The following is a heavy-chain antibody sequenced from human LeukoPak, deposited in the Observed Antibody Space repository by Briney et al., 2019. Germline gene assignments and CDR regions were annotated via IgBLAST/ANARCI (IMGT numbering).Heavy chain of an antibody. D-gene: IGHD1-7*01. CDR2: INPNSGGT. CDR1: GYTFTGYY. Sequence: ASVKVSCKASGYTFTGYYMHWVRQAPGQRLEWMGWINPNSGGTNYAQKFQGRVTMTRDTSISTAYMELSRLRSDDTAVYYCARVPTGFPGTTPKTRNWFDPWGQGTLVTVSS. V-gene: IGHV1-2*02. J-gene: IGHJ5*02. CDR3: ARVPTGFPGTTPKTRNWFDP.